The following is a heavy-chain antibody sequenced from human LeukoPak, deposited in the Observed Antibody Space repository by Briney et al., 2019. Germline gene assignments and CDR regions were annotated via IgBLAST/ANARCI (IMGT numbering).Heavy chain of an antibody. CDR2: IYYSGST. Sequence: PSETLSLTCTVSGGSISSSSYYWGWIRQPPGKGLEWIGSIYYSGSTYYNPSLKSRVTISVDTSKNQFSLKLSSVTAADTAVYYCARLRLTWGSRWFDPWGQGTLVTVSS. V-gene: IGHV4-39*01. J-gene: IGHJ5*02. CDR3: ARLRLTWGSRWFDP. D-gene: IGHD7-27*01. CDR1: GGSISSSSYY.